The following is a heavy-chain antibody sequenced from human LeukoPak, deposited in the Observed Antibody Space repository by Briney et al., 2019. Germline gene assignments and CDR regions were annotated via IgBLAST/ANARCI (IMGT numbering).Heavy chain of an antibody. V-gene: IGHV4-31*03. J-gene: IGHJ5*02. CDR1: GASISSGGYY. CDR2: IYYSGST. D-gene: IGHD2-21*02. CDR3: ARGLLFSWFDP. Sequence: SQTLSPTCTVSGASISSGGYYWSWIRQHPGKGLEWIGYIYYSGSTYYNPSLKSRVTISVDTSKNQFSLKLSSVTAADTAVYYCARGLLFSWFDPWGQGTLVTVSS.